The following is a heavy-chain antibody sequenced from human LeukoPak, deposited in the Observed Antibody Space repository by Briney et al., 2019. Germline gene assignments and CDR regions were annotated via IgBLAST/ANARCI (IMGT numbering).Heavy chain of an antibody. CDR1: GYTFTSYD. Sequence: ASVKVSRKASGYTFTSYDINWVRQATGQGLEWMGWMNPNSGNTGYAQKFQGRVTMTRNTSISTAYMELSSLRSEDTAVYYCARGMITFGGVIVNYYYYMDVWGKGTTVTVSS. J-gene: IGHJ6*03. CDR2: MNPNSGNT. CDR3: ARGMITFGGVIVNYYYYMDV. V-gene: IGHV1-8*01. D-gene: IGHD3-16*02.